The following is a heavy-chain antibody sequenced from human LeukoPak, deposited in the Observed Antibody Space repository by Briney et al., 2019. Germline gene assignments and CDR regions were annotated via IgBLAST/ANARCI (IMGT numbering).Heavy chain of an antibody. CDR1: GSIFSSYN. CDR2: ISSSSNYI. CDR3: ARDGYNSGNGIDV. Sequence: GGSLRLSCAASGSIFSSYNMNWVRQAPGKGLEWVSSISSSSNYIYYADSVKGRFTISRDNAKSSLSLQMNSLSAEDTAVYYCARDGYNSGNGIDVWGQGTMVTVSS. D-gene: IGHD1-1*01. V-gene: IGHV3-21*01. J-gene: IGHJ3*01.